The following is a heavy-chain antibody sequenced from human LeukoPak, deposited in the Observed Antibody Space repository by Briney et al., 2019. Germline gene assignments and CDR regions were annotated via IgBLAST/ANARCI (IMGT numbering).Heavy chain of an antibody. Sequence: GASVKVPCKASGNSISNYAVSWVRQAPGQGFEWMGGIIPVFGTADYSQKFQARVTITADQSTSTTYMALSSPKSEDTATYYCTTRACQAGGCSSSFYYYYGLHFWGQGTTVSVSS. J-gene: IGHJ6*02. D-gene: IGHD3-16*01. CDR1: GNSISNYA. CDR2: IIPVFGTA. CDR3: TTRACQAGGCSSSFYYYYGLHF. V-gene: IGHV1-69*13.